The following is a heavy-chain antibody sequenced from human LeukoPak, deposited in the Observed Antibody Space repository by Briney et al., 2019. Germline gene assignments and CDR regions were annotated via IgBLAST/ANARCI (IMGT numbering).Heavy chain of an antibody. J-gene: IGHJ4*02. CDR2: ISGSGGST. CDR3: AKPLGGSYYAPLDY. V-gene: IGHV3-23*01. D-gene: IGHD1-26*01. Sequence: GGSLRLSCAASGFTFDDYGMSWVRQAPGKGLEWVSGISGSGGSTYYADSVKGRFTISRDNSKNTLYLQMNSLRAEDTALYYCAKPLGGSYYAPLDYWGQGTLVTVSS. CDR1: GFTFDDYG.